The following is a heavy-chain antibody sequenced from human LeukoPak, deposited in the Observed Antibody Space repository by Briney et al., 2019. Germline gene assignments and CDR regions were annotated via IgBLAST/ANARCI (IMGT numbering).Heavy chain of an antibody. V-gene: IGHV3-23*01. CDR1: GFSLSSFG. CDR2: ISGDGRDT. CDR3: ARVSSSTSDAFDI. D-gene: IGHD6-6*01. Sequence: PGGSLRLSCAASGFSLSSFGMSCVRQAPGRGLQCVSSISGDGRDTFYADSVKGRFTVSRDNSKTTMFLQMNSLRAEDTAVYYCARVSSSTSDAFDIWGQGTMVTVSS. J-gene: IGHJ3*02.